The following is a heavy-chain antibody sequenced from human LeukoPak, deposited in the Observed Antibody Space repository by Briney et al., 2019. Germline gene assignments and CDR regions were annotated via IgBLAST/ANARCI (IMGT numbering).Heavy chain of an antibody. CDR2: ISGSGGST. CDR1: GFTFSSYA. J-gene: IGHJ4*02. Sequence: PGGSLRLSCAASGFTFSSYAMSWVRQAPGKGLEWVSAISGSGGSTYYADSVKGRFTISRDNSKNTLYLQMNSLRAEDTAVYYCAKGDEYSSGWFGYFDYWGQGTLVTVSS. V-gene: IGHV3-23*01. D-gene: IGHD6-19*01. CDR3: AKGDEYSSGWFGYFDY.